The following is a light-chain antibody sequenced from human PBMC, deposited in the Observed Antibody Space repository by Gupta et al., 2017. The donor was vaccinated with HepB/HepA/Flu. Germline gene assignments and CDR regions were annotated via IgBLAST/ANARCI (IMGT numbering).Light chain of an antibody. CDR2: GAS. CDR1: QSVSTIF. J-gene: IGKJ1*01. CDR3: QQFDSLMWT. V-gene: IGKV3-20*01. Sequence: ESVLTQSPGTVSLSPGERATLSCRASQSVSTIFLAWYQQKPGQAPRLLIHGASSRATGIPDRFSGSGSGTDFTLTISRLEPDDSAVYYCQQFDSLMWTFGQGTKVEIK.